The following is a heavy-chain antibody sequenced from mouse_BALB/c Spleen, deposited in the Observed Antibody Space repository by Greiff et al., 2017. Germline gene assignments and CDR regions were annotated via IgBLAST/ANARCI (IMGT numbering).Heavy chain of an antibody. CDR2: ISNGGGST. D-gene: IGHD1-1*01. CDR1: GFTFSSYT. J-gene: IGHJ2*01. Sequence: EVQLQESGGGLVQPGGSLKLSCAASGFTFSSYTMSWVRLTPEKRLEWVAYISNGGGSTYYPDTVKGRFTISRDNAKNTLYLQMSSLKSEDTAMYYCARHQATVVAGGFDYWGQGTTLTVSS. CDR3: ARHQATVVAGGFDY. V-gene: IGHV5-12-2*01.